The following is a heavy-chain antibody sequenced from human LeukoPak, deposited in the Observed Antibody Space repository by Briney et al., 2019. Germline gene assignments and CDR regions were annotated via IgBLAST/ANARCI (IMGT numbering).Heavy chain of an antibody. Sequence: ASVKVSCKASGYTFTGYYMHWVRQAPGQGLEWMGRINPNGGGTNYAQKFQGRVTMTRDTSISTAYMELSRLRSDDTAVYYCARERINWNDFDYWGQGTLVTVSS. J-gene: IGHJ4*02. CDR3: ARERINWNDFDY. CDR2: INPNGGGT. CDR1: GYTFTGYY. D-gene: IGHD1-20*01. V-gene: IGHV1-2*06.